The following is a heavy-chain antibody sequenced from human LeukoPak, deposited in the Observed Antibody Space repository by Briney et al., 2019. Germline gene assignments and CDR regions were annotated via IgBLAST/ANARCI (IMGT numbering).Heavy chain of an antibody. D-gene: IGHD2-15*01. CDR2: IKQDGTEK. CDR1: GFTFTTYW. V-gene: IGHV3-7*03. Sequence: GGSLRLSCAASGFTFTTYWMSWVRQAPGKGLEWVANIKQDGTEKYYVDSVKGRFTISRDNAKNSLYLQMNSLRAEDTAVYYCGGFTLLQPADYWGQGTLVTVSS. J-gene: IGHJ4*02. CDR3: GGFTLLQPADY.